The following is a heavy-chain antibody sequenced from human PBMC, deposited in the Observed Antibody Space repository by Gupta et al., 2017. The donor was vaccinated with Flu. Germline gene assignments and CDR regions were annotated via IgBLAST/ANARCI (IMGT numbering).Heavy chain of an antibody. D-gene: IGHD1-26*01. CDR2: IYHSGST. CDR1: GYSISSGYY. J-gene: IGHJ3*02. CDR3: ARVSPLNLLSGSPDAFDI. Sequence: QVQLQESGPGLVKPSETLSLTCAVSGYSISSGYYWGWIRQPPGKGLEWIGSIYHSGSTYYNPSLKSRVTISVDTSKNQFSLKLSSVTAADTAVYYCARVSPLNLLSGSPDAFDIWGQGTMVTVSS. V-gene: IGHV4-38-2*01.